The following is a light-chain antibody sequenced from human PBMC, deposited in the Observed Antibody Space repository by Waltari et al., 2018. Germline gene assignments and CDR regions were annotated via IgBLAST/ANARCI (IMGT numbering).Light chain of an antibody. CDR3: QQYNNWPPWT. V-gene: IGKV3-15*01. CDR2: GAS. Sequence: EIVMTQSPATLPVSPGERATLSCRASQSVSSNLAWYQQKPGQAPRLLIYGASTRATGIPAGFSGSGSGTEYTLTISSMQSEDFAVYYCQQYNNWPPWTFGQGTKVEIK. J-gene: IGKJ1*01. CDR1: QSVSSN.